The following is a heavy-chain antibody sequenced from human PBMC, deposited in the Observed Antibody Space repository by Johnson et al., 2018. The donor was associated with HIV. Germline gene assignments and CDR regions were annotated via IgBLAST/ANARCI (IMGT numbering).Heavy chain of an antibody. CDR2: IGYDGSNT. Sequence: VQLMESGGGVDQPGGSLRLSCVASGFTFSSYGMNWVRQAPGKGLEWVAFIGYDGSNTYYGDSVKGRFTISRDTSRNTLYLQMNTLRHEDTAVYYCAKNRGYNYGTDTFDLCGHGTMVTVSS. CDR3: AKNRGYNYGTDTFDL. J-gene: IGHJ3*01. V-gene: IGHV3-30*02. D-gene: IGHD5-18*01. CDR1: GFTFSSYG.